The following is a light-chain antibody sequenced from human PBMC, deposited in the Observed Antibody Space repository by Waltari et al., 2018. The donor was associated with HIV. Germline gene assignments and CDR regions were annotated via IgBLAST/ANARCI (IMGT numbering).Light chain of an antibody. CDR3: QQYFSTPWT. CDR2: WAS. CDR1: RNIFYRSFNRNY. J-gene: IGKJ1*01. Sequence: DIVMTQSPDSLAVSLGGRATINCKSSRNIFYRSFNRNYLSWYQQNPGQPPKLVIYWASTRESGVPDRFSGSGSETNFTLTISSLQAEDAAVYYCQQYFSTPWTFGQGTTVEVK. V-gene: IGKV4-1*01.